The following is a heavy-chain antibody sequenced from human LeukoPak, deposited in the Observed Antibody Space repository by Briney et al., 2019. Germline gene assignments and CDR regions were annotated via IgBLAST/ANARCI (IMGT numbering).Heavy chain of an antibody. CDR2: IYYSGST. V-gene: IGHV4-59*01. CDR3: ARGGGSTDYYDSSGYF. Sequence: PSETLSLTCTVSGGSIRSYYWSWIRQPPGKGLEWIGYIYYSGSTNYNPSLKSRVTISVDTSKNQFSLKLSSVTAADPAVYYCARGGGSTDYYDSSGYFWGQGTLVTVSS. D-gene: IGHD3-22*01. J-gene: IGHJ4*02. CDR1: GGSIRSYY.